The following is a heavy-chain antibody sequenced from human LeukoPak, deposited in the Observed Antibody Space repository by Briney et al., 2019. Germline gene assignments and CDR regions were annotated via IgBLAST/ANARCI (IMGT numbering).Heavy chain of an antibody. V-gene: IGHV1-8*01. CDR2: MNPNSGNT. J-gene: IGHJ4*02. CDR3: AKNVRDTGTFDY. CDR1: GYTFTKYD. Sequence: ASVKVSCKASGYTFTKYDINWVRQATGQGLEWMGWMNPNSGNTGYAQRFQGRVTMTRDTSISTAYMELNSLTSEDTAVYYCAKNVRDTGTFDYWGQGTLVTVSS. D-gene: IGHD5-18*01.